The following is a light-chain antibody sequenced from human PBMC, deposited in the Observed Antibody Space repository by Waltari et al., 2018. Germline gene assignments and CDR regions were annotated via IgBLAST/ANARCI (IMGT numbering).Light chain of an antibody. CDR3: QQYGSSGT. J-gene: IGKJ1*01. CDR1: QSVSSSY. V-gene: IGKV3-20*01. CDR2: GAS. Sequence: DIVLTQSPGTLSLSPGERATLSCRASQSVSSSYLAWYQQEPGQASRLLIYGASSRATGIPDRVSGSGSGTDFTLTISRLEPEDFAVYYCQQYGSSGTFGQGTKVEIK.